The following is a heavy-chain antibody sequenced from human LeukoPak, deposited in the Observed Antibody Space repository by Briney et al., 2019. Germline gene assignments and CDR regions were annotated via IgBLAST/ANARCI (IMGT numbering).Heavy chain of an antibody. CDR3: AREGIVRTYDQ. J-gene: IGHJ4*02. CDR2: IYYSGIT. V-gene: IGHV4-59*12. CDR1: GGSISSYY. Sequence: SETLSLTCTVSGGSISSYYWSWIRQPPGKELEWIACIYYSGITHYNPSLKSRVTISLDTSKNQFSLRLSSVTAADTAVYYCAREGIVRTYDQWGQGTLVTVSS. D-gene: IGHD2/OR15-2a*01.